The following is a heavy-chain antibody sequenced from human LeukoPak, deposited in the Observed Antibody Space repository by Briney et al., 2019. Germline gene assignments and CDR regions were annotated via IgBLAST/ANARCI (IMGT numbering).Heavy chain of an antibody. V-gene: IGHV3-66*01. J-gene: IGHJ4*02. CDR1: GFTAGANY. Sequence: GGSRRPSCAASGFTAGANYMTWVRQAQGKGRGWVSTIYSDGRTYYAGSVKGRFTISRDNSKNTLYLQMNSLRVEDTALFYCARESNSGYYLSYWGQGTLVTVSS. CDR3: ARESNSGYYLSY. D-gene: IGHD3-22*01. CDR2: IYSDGRT.